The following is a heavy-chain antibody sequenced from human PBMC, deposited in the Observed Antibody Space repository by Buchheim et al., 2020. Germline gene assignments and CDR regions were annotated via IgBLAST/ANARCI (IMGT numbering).Heavy chain of an antibody. V-gene: IGHV3-7*04. CDR2: IKQDGSEK. Sequence: EVQLVESGGGLVQPGGSLRLSCAASGFTFSSYWMSWVRQAPGKGLEWVANIKQDGSEKYYVGSVKGRFTISRDNAKNSLYLQMNSLRAEDTAVYYCASEGVYDTYYYYDMDVWGQGTT. D-gene: IGHD5/OR15-5a*01. CDR3: ASEGVYDTYYYYDMDV. CDR1: GFTFSSYW. J-gene: IGHJ6*02.